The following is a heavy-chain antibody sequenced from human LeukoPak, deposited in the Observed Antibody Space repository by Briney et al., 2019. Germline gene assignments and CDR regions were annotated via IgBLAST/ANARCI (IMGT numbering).Heavy chain of an antibody. D-gene: IGHD3-3*01. CDR2: IYYSGST. CDR3: ARHYGTYYDSWSGYYFPTPPFDY. J-gene: IGHJ4*02. CDR1: GGSISSSSYY. Sequence: PSETLSLTCTVSGGSISSSSYYWGWIRQPPGKGLEWIGSIYYSGSTYYNPSLKSRVTISVDTSKNQFSLKLSSVTAADTAVYYCARHYGTYYDSWSGYYFPTPPFDYWGQGTLVTVSS. V-gene: IGHV4-39*01.